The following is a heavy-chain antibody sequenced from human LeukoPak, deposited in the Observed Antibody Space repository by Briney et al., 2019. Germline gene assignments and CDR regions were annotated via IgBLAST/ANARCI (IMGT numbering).Heavy chain of an antibody. CDR2: ISAYNGNT. J-gene: IGHJ4*02. D-gene: IGHD3-22*01. CDR1: GYTFTSYG. CDR3: AREVYFDGSGYYFRYFDS. Sequence: GASVKVSCKASGYTFTSYGISWVRRAPGQGLEWMGWISAYNGNTNYAQKLQGRVTMTTDTSTSTAYMELRSLRSDDTAVYYCAREVYFDGSGYYFRYFDSWGQGTLVTVSS. V-gene: IGHV1-18*01.